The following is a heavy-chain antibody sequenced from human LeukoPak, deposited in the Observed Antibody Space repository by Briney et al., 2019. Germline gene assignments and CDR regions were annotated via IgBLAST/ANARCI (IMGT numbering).Heavy chain of an antibody. CDR1: GGTFSSYA. J-gene: IGHJ4*02. CDR3: ARASTPHDHGLDY. D-gene: IGHD1-1*01. CDR2: IIPIFGTA. Sequence: ASVKVSCKASGGTFSSYAISWVRQAPGQGLEWMGGIIPIFGTANYAQKFQGGVTITADESTSTAYMELSSLRSEDTAVYYCARASTPHDHGLDYWGQGTLVTVSS. V-gene: IGHV1-69*13.